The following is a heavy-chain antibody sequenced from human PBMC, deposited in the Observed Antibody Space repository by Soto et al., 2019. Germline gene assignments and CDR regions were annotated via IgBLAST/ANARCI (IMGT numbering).Heavy chain of an antibody. CDR3: ARLHCNSPNCVPLDP. CDR2: IYYSGSA. V-gene: IGHV4-39*01. J-gene: IGHJ5*02. CDR1: GGSISSVSYY. Sequence: PSETLSLTCRVSGGSISSVSYYWGWIRKPPGKGLEWIGSIYYSGSAYYSPSLKSRVTMSVDTSKNQLSLELRSVTAADTAVYYCARLHCNSPNCVPLDPWGQGTLVTVSS. D-gene: IGHD2-2*01.